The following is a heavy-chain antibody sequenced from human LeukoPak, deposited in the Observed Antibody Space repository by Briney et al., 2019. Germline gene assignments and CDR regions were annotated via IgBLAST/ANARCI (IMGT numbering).Heavy chain of an antibody. CDR1: GGSISSYY. D-gene: IGHD3-3*01. CDR3: ARESYDFWSGYPSDYFDL. Sequence: SETLSLTCTASGGSISSYYWSWIRQPPGKGLEWIGYIYYSGSTNYNPSLKSRVTISVDTSKNQFSLKLSSVTAADTAVYYCARESYDFWSGYPSDYFDLWGRGTLVTVSS. CDR2: IYYSGST. V-gene: IGHV4-59*01. J-gene: IGHJ2*01.